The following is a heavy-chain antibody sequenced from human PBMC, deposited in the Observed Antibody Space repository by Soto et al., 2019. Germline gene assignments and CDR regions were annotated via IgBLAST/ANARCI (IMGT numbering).Heavy chain of an antibody. V-gene: IGHV3-23*01. CDR2: ISGSGSGT. CDR3: AKIRAVNDAFDI. J-gene: IGHJ3*02. Sequence: GSLRLSCAASGFTFSSYGMSWVRQAPGKGLEWVSAISGSGSGTYYADSVKGRFTISRDNSKNTLYLHMNSLRAEDTAVYYCAKIRAVNDAFDIWGQGTMVTVSS. CDR1: GFTFSSYG. D-gene: IGHD3-22*01.